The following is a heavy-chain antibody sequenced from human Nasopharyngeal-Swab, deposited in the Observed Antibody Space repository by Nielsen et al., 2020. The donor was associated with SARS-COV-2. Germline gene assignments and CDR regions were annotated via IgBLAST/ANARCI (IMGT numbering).Heavy chain of an antibody. V-gene: IGHV3-30-3*01. J-gene: IGHJ1*01. CDR1: GFTFSSYA. Sequence: LKISCAASGFTFSSYAMHWVRQAPGKGLEWVAVISYDGSNKYYADSVKGRFTISRDNSKNTLYLQMNSLRAEDTAVYYCASPPVTGQEYFQHWGQGTLVTVSS. CDR2: ISYDGSNK. CDR3: ASPPVTGQEYFQH. D-gene: IGHD6-19*01.